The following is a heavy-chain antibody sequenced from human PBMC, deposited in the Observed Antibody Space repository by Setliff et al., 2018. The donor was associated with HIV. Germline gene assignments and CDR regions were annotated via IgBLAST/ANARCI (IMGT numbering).Heavy chain of an antibody. Sequence: SETLSLTCTVSGGSVIISHNYWGWIRQPPGKGLEWIGSIYYSGSTYYNPSLKSRVTISVDTSKSQFSLRLTSVTAADTALYYCARHEGVLQEDGGFDSWGQGTPVTVSS. V-gene: IGHV4-39*01. D-gene: IGHD2-2*01. CDR1: GGSVIISHNY. CDR2: IYYSGST. CDR3: ARHEGVLQEDGGFDS. J-gene: IGHJ4*02.